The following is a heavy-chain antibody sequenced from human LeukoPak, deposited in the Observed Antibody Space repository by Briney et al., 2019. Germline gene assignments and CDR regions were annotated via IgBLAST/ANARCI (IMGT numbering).Heavy chain of an antibody. V-gene: IGHV3-23*01. D-gene: IGHD1-7*01. CDR2: ISGSGGST. Sequence: PGGSLRLSCPASGFTFSSYAMTWVRQAPGKGLEWVSAISGSGGSTYYADSVKGRFTISRDNSKNTLFLQMNSLRAEDTAVYYCAKRRGLELLYYYYMDVWGKGTTVTVSS. CDR3: AKRRGLELLYYYYMDV. J-gene: IGHJ6*03. CDR1: GFTFSSYA.